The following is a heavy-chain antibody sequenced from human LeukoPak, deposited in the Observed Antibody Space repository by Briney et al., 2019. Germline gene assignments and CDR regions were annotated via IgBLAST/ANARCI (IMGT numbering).Heavy chain of an antibody. CDR2: ISSSGSTI. Sequence: GGSLRLSCAASGFTFSSYEMNWVRQAPGKGLEWVSYISSSGSTIYYADSVKGRFTISRDHAKNSLYLQMNSLRAEDTAVYYCARDGSATVVTPGVIPLDYWGQGTLVTVSS. D-gene: IGHD4-23*01. J-gene: IGHJ4*02. V-gene: IGHV3-48*03. CDR3: ARDGSATVVTPGVIPLDY. CDR1: GFTFSSYE.